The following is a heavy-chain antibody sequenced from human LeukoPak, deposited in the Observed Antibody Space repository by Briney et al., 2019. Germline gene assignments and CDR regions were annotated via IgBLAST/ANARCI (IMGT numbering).Heavy chain of an antibody. V-gene: IGHV3-23*01. D-gene: IGHD3-22*01. CDR2: ISGSGGST. J-gene: IGHJ3*02. CDR3: SKIFYMILVEGAFHI. Sequence: GGSLRLSCAASGFTFSSYAMSWVRQAPGKGLEWVSAISGSGGSTYYADSVKSRVPNSRDNSKNTLYLQMNNLIAQCTAAEYWSKIFYMILVEGAFHIWGQGTMVTVSS. CDR1: GFTFSSYA.